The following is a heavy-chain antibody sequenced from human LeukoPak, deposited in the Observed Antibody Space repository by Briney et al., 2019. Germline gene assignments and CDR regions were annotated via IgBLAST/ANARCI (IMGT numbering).Heavy chain of an antibody. J-gene: IGHJ6*03. V-gene: IGHV3-30*04. CDR3: ARGVPPGYCSGGSCSPYYYYMDV. D-gene: IGHD2-15*01. Sequence: GGSLRLSCAASGFTFSSYAMHWVRQAPGKGLEWVAVISYDGSNKYYADPVKGRFTISRDNSKNTLYLQMNSLRAEDTAVYYCARGVPPGYCSGGSCSPYYYYMDVWGKGTTVTVSS. CDR1: GFTFSSYA. CDR2: ISYDGSNK.